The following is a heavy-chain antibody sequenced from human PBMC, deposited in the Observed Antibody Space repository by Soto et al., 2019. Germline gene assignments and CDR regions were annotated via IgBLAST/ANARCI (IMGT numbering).Heavy chain of an antibody. J-gene: IGHJ4*02. CDR3: ARGSYYSGWV. V-gene: IGHV6-1*01. D-gene: IGHD6-19*01. Sequence: SQTRSLTCAISGDSVSSTSAAWSWIRQSPSRGLEWLGRTYYWSKWYSDYAVSVKSRITINPDTSKNQFSLQLNSVTPEDTAVYYCARGSYYSGWVWGQGTLVTVSS. CDR1: GDSVSSTSAA. CDR2: TYYWSKWYS.